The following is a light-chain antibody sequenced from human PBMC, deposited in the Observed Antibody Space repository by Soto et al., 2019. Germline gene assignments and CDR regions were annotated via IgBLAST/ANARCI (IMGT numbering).Light chain of an antibody. CDR1: QSVSSY. V-gene: IGKV3-11*01. CDR2: DAS. J-gene: IGKJ1*01. Sequence: EIVLTQSPATLSLSPGERATLSCRASQSVSSYLAWYQQKPGQAPRLLIYDASNRATGIPARFSGSGSGTDFTLTISSLEPEDFAVYYCQQRSNFPRTFGQGTNVEIK. CDR3: QQRSNFPRT.